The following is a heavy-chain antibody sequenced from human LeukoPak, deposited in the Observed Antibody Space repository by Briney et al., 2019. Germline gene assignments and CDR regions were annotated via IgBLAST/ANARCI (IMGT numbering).Heavy chain of an antibody. CDR3: ARVNSGSYWVGAFDI. CDR2: IYPGDSDT. D-gene: IGHD1-26*01. CDR1: GYSFTSYW. Sequence: PGESLKISCKGSGYSFTSYWIGWVRRMPGKGLEWMGIIYPGDSDTRYSPSFQGQVTISADKSISTAYLQWSSLKASDTAMYYCARVNSGSYWVGAFDIWGQGTMVTVSS. V-gene: IGHV5-51*03. J-gene: IGHJ3*02.